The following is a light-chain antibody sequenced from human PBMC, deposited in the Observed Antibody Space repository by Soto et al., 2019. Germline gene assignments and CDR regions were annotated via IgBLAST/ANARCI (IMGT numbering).Light chain of an antibody. Sequence: QSALTQPPSVSGSPGQSVAISCTGTSSEVGSYNRVSWYQQPPGTAPKLMIYDVSNRPSGVPDRFSGSKSGNTASLTISGLQAEEEADYYCSSYTTSSTYVFGTGTKLTVL. CDR1: SSEVGSYNR. J-gene: IGLJ1*01. V-gene: IGLV2-18*02. CDR2: DVS. CDR3: SSYTTSSTYV.